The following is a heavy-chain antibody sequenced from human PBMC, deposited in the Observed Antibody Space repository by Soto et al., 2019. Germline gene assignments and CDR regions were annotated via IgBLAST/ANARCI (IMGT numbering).Heavy chain of an antibody. CDR1: WDIFSIDMAC. J-gene: IGHJ4*02. V-gene: IGHV6-1*01. D-gene: IGHD3-3*01. CDR3: DREIDFGY. Sequence: SHPLXLTCASSWDIFSIDMACFEWIRQSPSRFLEWLGRTYYRSKWYNEYAVYVKSRITINPDTSRNKISLQLNSVTPEDTAVYYCDREIDFGYWGRGTQVTVSS. CDR2: TYYRSKWYN.